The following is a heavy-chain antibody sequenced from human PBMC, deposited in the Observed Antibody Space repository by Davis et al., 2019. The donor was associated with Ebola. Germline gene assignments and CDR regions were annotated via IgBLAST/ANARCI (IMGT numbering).Heavy chain of an antibody. CDR3: VRDNRRGYGMDV. CDR2: ISGGSRTI. J-gene: IGHJ6*02. CDR1: EFTFSDHS. V-gene: IGHV3-48*02. Sequence: PGGSLRLSCAVSEFTFSDHSMNWVRQAPGKGLDWISYISGGSRTIYYADSVKGRFTISRDNAKNSLYLQMNSLRDEDTAVYYCVRDNRRGYGMDVWGQGTTVTVSS.